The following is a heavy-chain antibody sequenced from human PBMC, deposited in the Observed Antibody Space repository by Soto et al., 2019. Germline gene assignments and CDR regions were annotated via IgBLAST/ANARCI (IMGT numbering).Heavy chain of an antibody. V-gene: IGHV3-23*01. CDR3: AKDGVGGGYFDL. Sequence: EVQLLESGGGLVQPGGSLRLSCAASGFTFSSYAMSWVRQAPGKGLEWVSAISGSGGSTYYADSVKGRFTISRDNSKNTLYLQMNGLRAEDTAVYYCAKDGVGGGYFDLWGRGTLVTVSS. CDR1: GFTFSSYA. D-gene: IGHD1-26*01. J-gene: IGHJ2*01. CDR2: ISGSGGST.